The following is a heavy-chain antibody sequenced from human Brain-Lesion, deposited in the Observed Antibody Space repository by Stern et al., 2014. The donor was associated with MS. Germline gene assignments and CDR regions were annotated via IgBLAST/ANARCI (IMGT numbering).Heavy chain of an antibody. V-gene: IGHV1-2*04. Sequence: QVQLVQSGAEVKKPGASVKVSCKASGYTFTGYYMHWVRQAPGQGLVWMGWINPKSGGTNYQGWVTMTRDTSINTAYMELSRLRSDDTAVYYCATYYYDSTGYNDFWGQGTLVTVSS. J-gene: IGHJ4*02. CDR2: INPKSGGT. D-gene: IGHD3-22*01. CDR1: GYTFTGYY. CDR3: ATYYYDSTGYNDF.